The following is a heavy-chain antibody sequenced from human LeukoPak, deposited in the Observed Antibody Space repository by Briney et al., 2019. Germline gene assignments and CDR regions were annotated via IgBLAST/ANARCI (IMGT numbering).Heavy chain of an antibody. CDR1: GGSISSYY. V-gene: IGHV4-59*12. CDR2: IYYSGST. D-gene: IGHD3-22*01. J-gene: IGHJ5*02. Sequence: SETLSLTCTVSGGSISSYYWSWIRQPPGKGLEWIGYIYYSGSTNYNPSLKSRVTISVDTFKNQFSLKLSSVTAADTAVYYCARLKRRPRQNGYYYDSSGYYFHNWFDPWGQGTLVTVSS. CDR3: ARLKRRPRQNGYYYDSSGYYFHNWFDP.